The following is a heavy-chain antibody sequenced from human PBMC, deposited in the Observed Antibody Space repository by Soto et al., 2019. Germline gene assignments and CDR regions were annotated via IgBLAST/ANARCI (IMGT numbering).Heavy chain of an antibody. Sequence: ASETLSLTCTVSGGSISSYYWSWIRQPPGKGLEWIGYIYYSGSTNYNPSLKSRVTISVDTSKNQFSLKLSSVTAADTAVYYCVGGSNGWYVQHVWSVDDAFDIWGQGTMVTVSS. CDR3: VGGSNGWYVQHVWSVDDAFDI. V-gene: IGHV4-59*01. CDR1: GGSISSYY. D-gene: IGHD6-19*01. J-gene: IGHJ3*02. CDR2: IYYSGST.